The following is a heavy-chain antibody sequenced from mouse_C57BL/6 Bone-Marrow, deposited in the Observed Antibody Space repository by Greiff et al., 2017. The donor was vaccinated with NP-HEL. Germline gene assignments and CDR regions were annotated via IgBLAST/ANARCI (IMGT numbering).Heavy chain of an antibody. Sequence: EVKLQESGPVLVKPGASVKMSCKASGYTFTDYYMNWVKQSHGKSLEWIGVINPYNGGTSYNQKFKGKATLTVDKSSSTAYMELNSLTSEDSAVYYCARGGYYPLDYWGQGTTLTVSS. J-gene: IGHJ2*01. D-gene: IGHD2-3*01. CDR3: ARGGYYPLDY. CDR1: GYTFTDYY. CDR2: INPYNGGT. V-gene: IGHV1-19*01.